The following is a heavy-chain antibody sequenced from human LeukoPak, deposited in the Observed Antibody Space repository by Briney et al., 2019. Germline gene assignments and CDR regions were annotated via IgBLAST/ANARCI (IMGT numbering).Heavy chain of an antibody. V-gene: IGHV4-4*07. CDR2: IYTSGST. Sequence: PSETLSLTCTVSGGSISSYYWSWIRQPAGKGLEWIGRIYTSGSTNYNPSLKSRVTMSVDKSKNQFSLKLSSVTAADTAVYYCAREVTIFGVINNWFDPWGQGTLVTVSS. D-gene: IGHD3-3*01. CDR3: AREVTIFGVINNWFDP. J-gene: IGHJ5*02. CDR1: GGSISSYY.